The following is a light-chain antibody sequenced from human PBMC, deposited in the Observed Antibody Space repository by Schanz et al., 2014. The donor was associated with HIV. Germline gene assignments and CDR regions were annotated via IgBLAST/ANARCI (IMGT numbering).Light chain of an antibody. CDR2: QAS. CDR3: QQCVTYPYT. CDR1: QTIGTW. V-gene: IGKV1-5*03. J-gene: IGKJ2*01. Sequence: DIQMTQSPATLSASIGDRVTITCRASQTIGTWLAWYQQKPGKAPKVLIYQASTLETGVPSRFSGSGSGTSFPLPLSSLYPLXXXXXYCQQCVTYPYTFGQGTKLEIK.